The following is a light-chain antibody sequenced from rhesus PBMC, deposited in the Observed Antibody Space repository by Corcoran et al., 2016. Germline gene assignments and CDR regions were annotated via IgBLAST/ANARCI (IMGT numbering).Light chain of an antibody. V-gene: IGKV1-37*01. Sequence: DIQMTQSPSSLSASVGDRVTLTCRASQGIGSFLAWYQQKPRKAPKPLIYYASNLENGVTSRFSGSGSGTEVTLTISILQTEDFATYFWQQYNSDPLTFGGGTKVEIK. J-gene: IGKJ4*01. CDR3: QQYNSDPLT. CDR1: QGIGSF. CDR2: YAS.